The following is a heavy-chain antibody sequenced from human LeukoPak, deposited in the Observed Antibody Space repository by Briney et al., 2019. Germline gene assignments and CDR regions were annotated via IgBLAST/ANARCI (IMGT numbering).Heavy chain of an antibody. Sequence: PGGSLRLSCTVSGFTVSSNSMSWVRQAPGKGLEWVSFIYSDNTHYSDSVKGRFTISRDNSKNTLYLQMNSLRAEDTAVYYCARGGRGGYLYYYDSSGTYFDYWGQGTLVTVSS. J-gene: IGHJ4*02. V-gene: IGHV3-53*01. D-gene: IGHD3-22*01. CDR1: GFTVSSNS. CDR3: ARGGRGGYLYYYDSSGTYFDY. CDR2: IYSDNT.